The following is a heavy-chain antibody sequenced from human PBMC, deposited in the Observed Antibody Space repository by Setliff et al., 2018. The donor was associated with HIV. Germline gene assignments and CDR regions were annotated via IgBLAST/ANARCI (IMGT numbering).Heavy chain of an antibody. J-gene: IGHJ1*01. CDR2: INHSGST. Sequence: SETLSLTCTVSGGSISSGSYYWNWIRQPPGKGLEWIGEINHSGSTNYNPSLKSRVTISVDTSKNQFSLKVSSVTAADTAVYYCARQSSGSPEYFQHWGQGTLVTVSS. CDR1: GGSISSGSYY. CDR3: ARQSSGSPEYFQH. D-gene: IGHD1-26*01. V-gene: IGHV4-39*07.